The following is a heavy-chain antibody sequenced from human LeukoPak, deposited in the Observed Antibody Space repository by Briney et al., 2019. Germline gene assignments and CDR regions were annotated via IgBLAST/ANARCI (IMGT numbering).Heavy chain of an antibody. D-gene: IGHD5-24*01. CDR1: GFTFGSYG. V-gene: IGHV3-30*03. CDR3: ARARFGYNRGPFDY. J-gene: IGHJ4*02. Sequence: PGGSLRLSCAASGFTFGSYGMHWVRQAPGKGLEWVAFISYDGSNKHYADSVKGRFTISRDNSKNTLYLQMNSLRPEDTAVYYCARARFGYNRGPFDYWGQGILVTVSS. CDR2: ISYDGSNK.